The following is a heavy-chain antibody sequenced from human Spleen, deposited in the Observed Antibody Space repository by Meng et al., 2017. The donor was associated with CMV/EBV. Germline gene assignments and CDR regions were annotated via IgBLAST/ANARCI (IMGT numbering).Heavy chain of an antibody. Sequence: KASGGTFSSYGISWVRQAPGQGLEWMGRIIPVLDTSNYAQKFQGRVSITADKSTGTAYMEVNSLTSEDTAVYYCARVSEWEVRGNWFDPWGQGTLVTVSS. D-gene: IGHD3-10*01. J-gene: IGHJ5*02. CDR2: IIPVLDTS. CDR3: ARVSEWEVRGNWFDP. V-gene: IGHV1-69*04. CDR1: GGTFSSYG.